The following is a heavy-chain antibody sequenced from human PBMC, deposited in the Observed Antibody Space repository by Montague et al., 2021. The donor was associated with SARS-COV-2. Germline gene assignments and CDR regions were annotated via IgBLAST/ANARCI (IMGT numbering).Heavy chain of an antibody. D-gene: IGHD3-10*01. CDR3: ARKGSERSDLDY. V-gene: IGHV4-4*02. CDR2: IYHTGST. Sequence: SETLSLTCVVSGDSISTAHWWTWVRLPPGKGLEWVGEIYHTGSTNYKPSLKSRVRMSFDKSWNQFSLRLTSVTAADTAIYYCARKGSERSDLDYWGQGTLVTVSS. J-gene: IGHJ4*02. CDR1: GDSISTAHW.